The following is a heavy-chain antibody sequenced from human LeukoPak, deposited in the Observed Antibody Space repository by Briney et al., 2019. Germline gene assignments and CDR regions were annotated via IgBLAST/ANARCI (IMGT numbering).Heavy chain of an antibody. V-gene: IGHV3-30*02. D-gene: IGHD2-15*01. CDR1: GFTFSNYG. J-gene: IGHJ3*02. CDR2: IRYDGSNK. Sequence: GGSLRLSCAASGFTFSNYGMHWVRQAPGKGLEWVAFIRYDGSNKYYADSVKGRSTLSRDNSKNTLYLQMNSLRAEDTAVYYCAKWCSGGCCYGAFDMWGQGTMVTVSS. CDR3: AKWCSGGCCYGAFDM.